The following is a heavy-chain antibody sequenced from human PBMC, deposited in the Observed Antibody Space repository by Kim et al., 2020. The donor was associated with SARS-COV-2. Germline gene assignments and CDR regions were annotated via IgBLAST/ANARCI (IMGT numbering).Heavy chain of an antibody. J-gene: IGHJ6*02. CDR2: ISHDGTSS. D-gene: IGHD1-26*01. V-gene: IGHV3-23*01. CDR1: GFSFSCCA. Sequence: GGSLRLSCVASGFSFSCCAMTWVRQVPGKGPEWVSSISHDGTSSHYANSVRGRFTISRDDSKNTLYLQLNSLRGDDTALYYCAKDGWDYSVMDVWGQGTT. CDR3: AKDGWDYSVMDV.